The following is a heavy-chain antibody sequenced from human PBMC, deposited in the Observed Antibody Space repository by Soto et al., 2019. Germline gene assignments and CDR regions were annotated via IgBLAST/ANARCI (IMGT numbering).Heavy chain of an antibody. CDR3: ARRAGAAYDYFDY. J-gene: IGHJ4*02. CDR1: GGSFSGYY. Sequence: SETLSLTCAVYGGSFSGYYWSWIRQPPGKGLEWIGEINHSGSTNYNPSLKSRVTISVDTSKNQFSLKLSSVTAADTAVYYCARRAGAAYDYFDYWGQGTLVTVSS. D-gene: IGHD6-19*01. CDR2: INHSGST. V-gene: IGHV4-34*01.